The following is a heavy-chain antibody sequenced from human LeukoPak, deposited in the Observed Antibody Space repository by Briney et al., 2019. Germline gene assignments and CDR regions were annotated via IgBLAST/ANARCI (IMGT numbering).Heavy chain of an antibody. CDR3: ARSIAAADADAFDI. CDR2: IYPGDSDT. V-gene: IGHV5-51*01. Sequence: GESLKISCKISGYRLTNNWIGWVRQVPGKGLEWMGLIYPGDSDTRYSPSFQGQVTISADKSISTAYLQWSSLKASDTAMYYCARSIAAADADAFDIWGQGTMVTVSS. J-gene: IGHJ3*02. CDR1: GYRLTNNW. D-gene: IGHD6-13*01.